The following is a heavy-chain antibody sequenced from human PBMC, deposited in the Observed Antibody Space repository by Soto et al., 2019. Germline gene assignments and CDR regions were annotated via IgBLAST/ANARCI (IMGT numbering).Heavy chain of an antibody. CDR2: ISSNGGST. D-gene: IGHD3-10*01. J-gene: IGHJ6*02. Sequence: HPGGSLRLSCAAAGFTLSRYAMHWVRQAPGKGLEYVSAISSNGGSTYYANSVKGRFTISRDNYKNTLYLQMGSLRAEDMAVYYYARSFYFVSRTPGCIHFRGQALTGSVPS. CDR1: GFTLSRYA. CDR3: ARSFYFVSRTPGCIHF. V-gene: IGHV3-64*01.